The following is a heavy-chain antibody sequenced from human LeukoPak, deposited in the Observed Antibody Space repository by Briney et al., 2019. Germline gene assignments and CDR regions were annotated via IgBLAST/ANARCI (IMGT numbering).Heavy chain of an antibody. CDR3: ARGRGYSYDNWFDP. D-gene: IGHD5-18*01. Sequence: SETLSLACTVSGVSISNYYWSWIRQPPGKGLEWIGYIYYSGSTNYNPSLKSRVTISVDRTKNQFSLTLTSVTAADTAVYYCARGRGYSYDNWFDPWGQGTLVTVSS. V-gene: IGHV4-59*01. CDR2: IYYSGST. J-gene: IGHJ5*02. CDR1: GVSISNYY.